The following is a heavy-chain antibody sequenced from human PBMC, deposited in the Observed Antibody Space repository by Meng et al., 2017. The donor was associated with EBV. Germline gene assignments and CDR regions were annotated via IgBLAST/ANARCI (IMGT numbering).Heavy chain of an antibody. V-gene: IGHV4-39*07. J-gene: IGHJ4*02. Sequence: QLQLQESGPGLVKPSETLSLTCTVSGGSISSSSYYWGWIRQPPGKGLEWIGSIYYSGSTYYNPSLKSRVTISVDTSKNQFSLKLSSVTAADTAVYYCARSSPVRFGELSNWGQGTLVTV. CDR3: ARSSPVRFGELSN. CDR1: GGSISSSSYY. CDR2: IYYSGST. D-gene: IGHD3-10*01.